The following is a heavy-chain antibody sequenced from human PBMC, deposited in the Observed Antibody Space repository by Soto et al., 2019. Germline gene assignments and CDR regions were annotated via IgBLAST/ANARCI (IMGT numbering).Heavy chain of an antibody. CDR3: GGGKMREMATILRDKGFDP. D-gene: IGHD5-12*01. J-gene: IGHJ5*02. Sequence: QVQLVQSGAEVKQPGSSVKVSCQASGVTFSSFAISWVRQAPGQGLEWMGGIIPIFRTPNYAQNFQGRVTITADESTRTAYMELSSLRSEDTAVYYCGGGKMREMATILRDKGFDPWGQGTLVTVSS. V-gene: IGHV1-69*01. CDR1: GVTFSSFA. CDR2: IIPIFRTP.